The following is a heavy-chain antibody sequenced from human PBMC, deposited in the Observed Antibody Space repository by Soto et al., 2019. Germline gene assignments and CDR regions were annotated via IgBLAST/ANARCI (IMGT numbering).Heavy chain of an antibody. CDR1: GFTFSSYS. V-gene: IGHV3-48*02. CDR3: ARVLTMNAHY. CDR2: ISSSSSTI. D-gene: IGHD3-9*01. Sequence: PGGSLRLSCAASGFTFSSYSMNWVRQAPGKGLEWVSYISSSSSTIYYADSVKGRFTISRDNAKNSLYLQMSSLRDEDTAVYYCARVLTMNAHYWGQGTLVTVSS. J-gene: IGHJ4*02.